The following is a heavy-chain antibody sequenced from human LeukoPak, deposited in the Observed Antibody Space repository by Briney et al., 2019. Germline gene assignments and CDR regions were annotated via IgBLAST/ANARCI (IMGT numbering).Heavy chain of an antibody. Sequence: GASVKLSCKASGGTFSSYAISWVRQAPGQGLEWMGGIIPIFGTANYAQKFQGRVTITADESTSTAYMELSSLRSEDTAVYYCARPEADFWSGYFLYWGQGTLVTVSS. D-gene: IGHD3-3*01. CDR2: IIPIFGTA. V-gene: IGHV1-69*13. CDR1: GGTFSSYA. CDR3: ARPEADFWSGYFLY. J-gene: IGHJ4*02.